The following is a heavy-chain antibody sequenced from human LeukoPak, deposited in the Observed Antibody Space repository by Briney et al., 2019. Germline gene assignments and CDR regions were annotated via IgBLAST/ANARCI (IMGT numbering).Heavy chain of an antibody. Sequence: SETLSLPCTVSGGSISSYYWSWIRQPPGKGLEWLGYIYYSWSTNYNPSLKSRVTISVDTSKNQVSLKLSSVTAADTAVYYCARASYDFWSGYRYYYYGMDVWGQGTTVTVSS. CDR3: ARASYDFWSGYRYYYYGMDV. D-gene: IGHD3-3*01. V-gene: IGHV4-59*01. CDR2: IYYSWST. CDR1: GGSISSYY. J-gene: IGHJ6*02.